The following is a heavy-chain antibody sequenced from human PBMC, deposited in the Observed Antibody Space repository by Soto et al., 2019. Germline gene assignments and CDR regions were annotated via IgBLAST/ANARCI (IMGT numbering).Heavy chain of an antibody. V-gene: IGHV3-72*01. J-gene: IGHJ6*02. CDR1: GFTFSDHS. D-gene: IGHD4-4*01. CDR2: TRNKANSYTT. Sequence: VQLVESGGGLVQPGGSLRLSCAASGFTFSDHSMDWVRQAPGKGLEWVGRTRNKANSYTTEYAASVKGRFTISRDDSKNSLYLQMNSLKTEDTAVYYCASVGYRNYYYYGMDVWGQGTTVTVSS. CDR3: ASVGYRNYYYYGMDV.